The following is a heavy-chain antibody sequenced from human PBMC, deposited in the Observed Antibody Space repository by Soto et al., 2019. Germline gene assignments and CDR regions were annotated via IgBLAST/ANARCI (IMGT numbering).Heavy chain of an antibody. V-gene: IGHV1-69*05. CDR3: ARDRGPSSGYYPYWLDP. J-gene: IGHJ5*02. Sequence: QVQLVQSGAEVKKPGSSVKVSCKASGGTFSSYAITWVRQAPGQGLEWMGGIIPIFGTANYAQKFQARVTITPDGSTSTAYMGLSSLRSEDTAVYYCARDRGPSSGYYPYWLDPWGQGTLVTVSS. CDR2: IIPIFGTA. CDR1: GGTFSSYA. D-gene: IGHD3-22*01.